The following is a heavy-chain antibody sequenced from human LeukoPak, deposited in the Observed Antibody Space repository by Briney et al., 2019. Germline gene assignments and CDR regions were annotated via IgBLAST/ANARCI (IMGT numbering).Heavy chain of an antibody. CDR2: ISAYDGNT. D-gene: IGHD5-12*01. J-gene: IGHJ4*02. V-gene: IGHV1-18*01. Sequence: ASVKVSCKASGYTFSSYGINWVRQAPGQGLEWMGWISAYDGNTNYAQKLQGRVTMTTDTSTSTAYMELRSLRSDDTAVYYCARGSTGYDIDYWGQGTLVTVSS. CDR1: GYTFSSYG. CDR3: ARGSTGYDIDY.